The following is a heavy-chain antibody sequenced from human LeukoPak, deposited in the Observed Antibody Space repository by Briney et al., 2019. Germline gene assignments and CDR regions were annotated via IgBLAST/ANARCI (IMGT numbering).Heavy chain of an antibody. Sequence: GGSLRLSCAASGFTFSSYGMHWVRQAPGKGLEWVAFIRYDGSNKYYADSVKGRFTISRDNSKNTLYLQMNSLRAEDTAVYYCAKDRARIAVAGYYFDYWGQGTLVTVSS. CDR2: IRYDGSNK. CDR1: GFTFSSYG. CDR3: AKDRARIAVAGYYFDY. D-gene: IGHD6-19*01. V-gene: IGHV3-30*02. J-gene: IGHJ4*02.